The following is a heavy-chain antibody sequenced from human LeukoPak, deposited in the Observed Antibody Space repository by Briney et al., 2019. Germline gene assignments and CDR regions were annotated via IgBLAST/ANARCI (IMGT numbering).Heavy chain of an antibody. CDR1: GGPISSYY. CDR2: THYSGST. V-gene: IGHV4-59*01. J-gene: IGHJ2*01. D-gene: IGHD3-9*01. CDR3: GRRTFYDTLTGYKYWYFDL. Sequence: SETLSLTCTVSGGPISSYYWSWIRQPPGKRLEWIGYTHYSGSTDKNPSLWSRVTMSVDTSKNQVSLKLSSVTAADTAVYYCGRRTFYDTLTGYKYWYFDLWGRGTLVTVSS.